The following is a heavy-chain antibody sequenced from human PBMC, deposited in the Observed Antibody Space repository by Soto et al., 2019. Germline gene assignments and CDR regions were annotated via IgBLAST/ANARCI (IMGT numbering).Heavy chain of an antibody. CDR2: IWYDGSQK. CDR3: ARGRSAAGPYYFGN. D-gene: IGHD6-13*01. CDR1: GFTFSDYG. V-gene: IGHV3-33*01. Sequence: QVQLVESGGGVVQPGRSLRLSCVASGFTFSDYGMHWVRQAPGKGLDWVALIWYDGSQKYYADTVKGRFTISRDNSKNTLYLQMNSLGAEDTAVYYCARGRSAAGPYYFGNWGQGTLVTVSS. J-gene: IGHJ4*02.